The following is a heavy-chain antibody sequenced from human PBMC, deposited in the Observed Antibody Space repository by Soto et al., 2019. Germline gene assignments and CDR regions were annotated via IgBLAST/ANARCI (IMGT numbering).Heavy chain of an antibody. Sequence: SETLSLTCTVSGGSISSGGYYWSWIRQHPGKGLEWIGYIYYGGSTYYNPSLKSRVTISVDTSKNQFSLKLSSVTAADTAVYYCARDRLRANYDFWSGPSLGYGMDVWGQGTTVTVSS. CDR2: IYYGGST. J-gene: IGHJ6*02. CDR3: ARDRLRANYDFWSGPSLGYGMDV. V-gene: IGHV4-31*03. D-gene: IGHD3-3*01. CDR1: GGSISSGGYY.